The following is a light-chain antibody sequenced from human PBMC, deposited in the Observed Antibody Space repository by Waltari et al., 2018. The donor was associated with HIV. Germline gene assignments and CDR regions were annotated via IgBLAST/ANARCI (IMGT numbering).Light chain of an antibody. CDR2: KNI. Sequence: QSVLTQPPSASGTPGQRVTISCSGRYPNIGSDNVYWYQHLPGTAPKLLIYKNIQRPSGVPDRFSGSKSGASAYLAISGLRSEDEADYYCTGWDASLSEYVFGPGTRVTV. CDR3: TGWDASLSEYV. J-gene: IGLJ1*01. V-gene: IGLV1-47*01. CDR1: YPNIGSDN.